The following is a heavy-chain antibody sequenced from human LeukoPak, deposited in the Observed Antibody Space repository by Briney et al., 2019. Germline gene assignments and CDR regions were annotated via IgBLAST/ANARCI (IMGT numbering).Heavy chain of an antibody. D-gene: IGHD1-14*01. CDR3: AKDYHLHEATFPGH. Sequence: GASLRLSCAASRFTFRNYGMHWVRQAPGKGPEWLTLISLDGSNQFYADSVRGRFTISRDNSKDTLYLRMDGLRPDDTAVYFCAKDYHLHEATFPGHWGQGTVVTVSS. CDR1: RFTFRNYG. J-gene: IGHJ4*02. V-gene: IGHV3-30*18. CDR2: ISLDGSNQ.